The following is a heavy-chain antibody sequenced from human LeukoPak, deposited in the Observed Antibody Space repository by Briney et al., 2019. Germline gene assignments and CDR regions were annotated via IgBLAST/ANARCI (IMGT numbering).Heavy chain of an antibody. Sequence: GGSLRLSCAASGFTFSRYWMHWVRQAPGKGLEWVSTIGGSGGNTYYADSVKGRFTISRDNSKNTLYLQMNSLRAEDTAVYYCAKAGGYYLAAFDPWGQGTLVTVSS. V-gene: IGHV3-23*01. CDR1: GFTFSRYW. CDR2: IGGSGGNT. D-gene: IGHD3-3*01. J-gene: IGHJ5*02. CDR3: AKAGGYYLAAFDP.